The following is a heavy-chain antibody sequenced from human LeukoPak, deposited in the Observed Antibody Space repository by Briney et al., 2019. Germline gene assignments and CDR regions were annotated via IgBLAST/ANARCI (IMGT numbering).Heavy chain of an antibody. CDR3: ARLDTIFGVAKGFDY. CDR1: GGSISSGSYY. V-gene: IGHV4-61*02. J-gene: IGHJ4*02. CDR2: IYTSRST. Sequence: SETLSLTCTVSGGSISSGSYYWSWIRQPAGKGLEWIGRIYTSRSTNYNPSLKSRVTISVDTSKNQFSLKLSSVTAADTAVYYCARLDTIFGVAKGFDYWGQGTLVTVSS. D-gene: IGHD3-3*01.